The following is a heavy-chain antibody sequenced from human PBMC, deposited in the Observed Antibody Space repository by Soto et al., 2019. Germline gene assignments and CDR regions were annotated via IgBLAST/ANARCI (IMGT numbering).Heavy chain of an antibody. CDR3: ASMGDYYYGMEV. CDR2: INPNSGGT. CDR1: GYTFTGYY. V-gene: IGHV1-2*04. Sequence: ASVKVSCKASGYTFTGYYMHCVRQAPGQGLEWMGWINPNSGGTNYAQKFQGWVTMTRDTSISTAYMELSRLRSDDTAVYYCASMGDYYYGMEVWGQGTTVTVSS. J-gene: IGHJ6*02. D-gene: IGHD1-26*01.